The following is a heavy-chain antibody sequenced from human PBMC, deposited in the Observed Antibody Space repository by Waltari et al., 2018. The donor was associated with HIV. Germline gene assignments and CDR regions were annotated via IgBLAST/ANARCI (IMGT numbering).Heavy chain of an antibody. D-gene: IGHD1-7*01. CDR1: GFSFNTHC. J-gene: IGHJ4*02. CDR3: ERFFLGRPELDFDY. Sequence: EVQLVQSGGGLVQPGGSLTFACAASGFSFNTHCMSWVRQVPGKGLEYVANIKGDGSEKYYVDSLEDRFSISRDHAENSVYLQMTSLGDEDTAVYYGERFFLGRPELDFDYWGQGTLVTVSS. CDR2: IKGDGSEK. V-gene: IGHV3-7*01.